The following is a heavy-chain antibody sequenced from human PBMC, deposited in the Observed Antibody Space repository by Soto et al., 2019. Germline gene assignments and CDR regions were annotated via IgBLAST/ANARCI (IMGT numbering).Heavy chain of an antibody. V-gene: IGHV4-4*07. CDR1: GGSISSYY. CDR3: ARGLYSSSSWFVDAFDI. Sequence: QVQLQESGPGLVKPSETLSLTCTVSGGSISSYYWSWIRQPAGKGLEWIGRIYTSGSPNYNPSLKSRVTMSVDTSTNQFSLKLSSVTAADTAVYYCARGLYSSSSWFVDAFDIWGQGTMVTVSS. CDR2: IYTSGSP. D-gene: IGHD6-6*01. J-gene: IGHJ3*02.